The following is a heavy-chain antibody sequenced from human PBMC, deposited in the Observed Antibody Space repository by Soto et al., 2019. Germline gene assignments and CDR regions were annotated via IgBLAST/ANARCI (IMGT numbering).Heavy chain of an antibody. CDR3: ATLVVPASRHTDSDF. CDR1: GASISTTNYY. V-gene: IGHV4-39*02. Sequence: SETLSLTCTVSGASISTTNYYWGWVRQPPGKGLDWIGNIYYGGTTYYNPSLKSRVTISVDTSKNHFSLKVNSVTAADTAVYYCATLVVPASRHTDSDFWGAGTLVTVSS. J-gene: IGHJ4*02. D-gene: IGHD2-21*02. CDR2: IYYGGTT.